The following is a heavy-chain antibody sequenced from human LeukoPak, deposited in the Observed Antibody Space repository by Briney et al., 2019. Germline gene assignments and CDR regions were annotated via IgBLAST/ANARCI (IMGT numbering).Heavy chain of an antibody. CDR2: IYYSGST. CDR3: AREGVILWFGELYSWFDP. J-gene: IGHJ5*02. Sequence: SETLSLTCTVSGDSISNSYWSWIRQPPGEALEWFGYIYYSGSTNYNPSLKSRVTISVDTSKNHFSLKLSSVTAADTAVYYCAREGVILWFGELYSWFDPWGQGTLVTVSS. V-gene: IGHV4-59*01. CDR1: GDSISNSY. D-gene: IGHD3-10*01.